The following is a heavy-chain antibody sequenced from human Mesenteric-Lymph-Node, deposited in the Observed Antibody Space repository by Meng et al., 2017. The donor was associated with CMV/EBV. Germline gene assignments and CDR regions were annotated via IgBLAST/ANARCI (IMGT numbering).Heavy chain of an antibody. CDR1: GFTFSSYE. D-gene: IGHD1-26*01. J-gene: IGHJ5*02. V-gene: IGHV3-23*01. CDR3: AKGTSSGSSNWFDP. Sequence: GGSLRLSCAASGFTFSSYEMNWVRQAPGKGLEWVSGVTGTGGSTDYGDSLRGRFTISRDNSRNTLYLQMNSLRAEDTAVYYCAKGTSSGSSNWFDPWGQGTLVTVSS. CDR2: VTGTGGST.